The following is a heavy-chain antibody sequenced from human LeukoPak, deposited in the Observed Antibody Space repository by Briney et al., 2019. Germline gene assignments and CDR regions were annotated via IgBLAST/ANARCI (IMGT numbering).Heavy chain of an antibody. Sequence: ASVKVSCKASGYTFTGYYMHWVRQAPGQGLEWMGWINPNSGGTNYAQKFQGRVTMTRDTSIRTAYMELSRLRSDDTAVYYCARDVGYDSGWHWDYWGQGTLVAVSS. CDR2: INPNSGGT. D-gene: IGHD3-22*01. V-gene: IGHV1-2*02. CDR1: GYTFTGYY. J-gene: IGHJ4*02. CDR3: ARDVGYDSGWHWDY.